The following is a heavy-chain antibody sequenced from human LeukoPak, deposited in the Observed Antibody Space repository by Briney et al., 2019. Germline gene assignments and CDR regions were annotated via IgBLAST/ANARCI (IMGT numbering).Heavy chain of an antibody. D-gene: IGHD3-3*01. V-gene: IGHV6-1*01. CDR3: ARVTDFGVVTN. Sequence: SQTLTLTCDISGDSFTSNGASWTWIRQSPWRGLDWLGRRYYRSTWYNDYAVSVISRIRINADTSKNQLSLQMNSVTPEDTAVYYCARVTDFGVVTNWGQGTLITVSS. CDR1: GDSFTSNGAS. J-gene: IGHJ4*02. CDR2: RYYRSTWYN.